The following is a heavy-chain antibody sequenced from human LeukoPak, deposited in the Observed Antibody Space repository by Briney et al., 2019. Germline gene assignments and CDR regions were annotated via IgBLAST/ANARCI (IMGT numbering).Heavy chain of an antibody. CDR3: ARDRFTMVRVVIPNWFDP. V-gene: IGHV1-2*04. J-gene: IGHJ5*02. CDR2: INPNSGGT. D-gene: IGHD3-10*01. CDR1: GYTFTGYY. Sequence: ASVKVSCRASGYTFTGYYMHWVRQAPGQGLEWMGWINPNSGGTNYAQKFQGWVTMTRDTSISTAYMELSRLRSDDTAVYYCARDRFTMVRVVIPNWFDPWGQGTLVTVSS.